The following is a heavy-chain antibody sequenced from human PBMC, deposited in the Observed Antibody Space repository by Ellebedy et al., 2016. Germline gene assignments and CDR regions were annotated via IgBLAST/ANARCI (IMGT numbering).Heavy chain of an antibody. J-gene: IGHJ6*03. D-gene: IGHD3-10*01. Sequence: SETLSLTXAVYGGSFSGYYWSWIHQPPGKGLEWIGEINHSGSTNYNPSLKSRVTISVDTSKNQFSLKLSSVTAADTAVYYCARSMVRGTDYYYYMDVWGKGTTVTVSS. CDR3: ARSMVRGTDYYYYMDV. CDR1: GGSFSGYY. CDR2: INHSGST. V-gene: IGHV4-34*01.